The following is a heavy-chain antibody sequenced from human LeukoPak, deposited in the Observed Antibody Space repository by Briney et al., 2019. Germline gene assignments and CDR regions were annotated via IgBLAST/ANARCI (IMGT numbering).Heavy chain of an antibody. CDR1: GFTFSDYY. CDR3: ARGKHYYDFWSGFQSMYYYMDV. CDR2: ISSSGSTI. V-gene: IGHV3-11*01. D-gene: IGHD3-3*01. J-gene: IGHJ6*03. Sequence: GGSLRLSCAASGFTFSDYYMSWIRQAPGKGLEWVSYISSSGSTIYYADSVKGRFTISRDNAKNSLYLQMNSLRAEDTAVYYCARGKHYYDFWSGFQSMYYYMDVWGKGTTVTVSS.